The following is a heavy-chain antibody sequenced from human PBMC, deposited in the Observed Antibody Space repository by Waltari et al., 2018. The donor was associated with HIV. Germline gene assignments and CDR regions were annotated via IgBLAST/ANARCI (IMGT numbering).Heavy chain of an antibody. CDR3: ASGYCSGPSCYSSAY. J-gene: IGHJ4*02. Sequence: QVQLVESGVGVVQPGRSLRLSCAASGFTFGNSVLFWVRQAPGKGLEWVAVISYDGNNKYYADSVQGRFAISRDNSKNTLYLQMNSLRNDDTAVFYCASGYCSGPSCYSSAYWGQGTLVTVSS. D-gene: IGHD2-2*03. V-gene: IGHV3-30*09. CDR1: GFTFGNSV. CDR2: ISYDGNNK.